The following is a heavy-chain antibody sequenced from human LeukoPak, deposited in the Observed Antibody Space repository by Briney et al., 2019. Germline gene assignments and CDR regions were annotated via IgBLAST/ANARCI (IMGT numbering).Heavy chain of an antibody. CDR2: INHSGST. Sequence: KPSETLSLTCAVYGGSFNGYYWGWIRQPPGKGLEWIGEINHSGSTTHNPSLKSRVTISVDKSKNQFSLRLNSVTAADTAVYYCARAEPRGSVWYPYWGQGTLVTVSS. V-gene: IGHV4-34*01. D-gene: IGHD6-13*01. CDR3: ARAEPRGSVWYPY. CDR1: GGSFNGYY. J-gene: IGHJ4*02.